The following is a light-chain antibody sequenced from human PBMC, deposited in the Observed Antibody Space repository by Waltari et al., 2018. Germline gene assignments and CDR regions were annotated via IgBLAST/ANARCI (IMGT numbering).Light chain of an antibody. CDR1: QSLVYSDGNTY. CDR3: MQGTHWPRT. V-gene: IGKV2-30*01. Sequence: DVVMTQSPLSLPVTLGQPASISCRSTQSLVYSDGNTYLNWFQQRPGQSPRRLIYQVSNRDSGVPDRFSGSGSGTVFTLKISRVEAEDVGFYYCMQGTHWPRTFGPGTKVEIK. CDR2: QVS. J-gene: IGKJ1*01.